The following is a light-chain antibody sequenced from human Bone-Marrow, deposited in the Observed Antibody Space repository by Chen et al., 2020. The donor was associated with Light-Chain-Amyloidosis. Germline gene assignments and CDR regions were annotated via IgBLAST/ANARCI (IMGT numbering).Light chain of an antibody. CDR3: QQYGTSPLT. Sequence: EIVLTQSPGTLSLSPGEGANLSCRASQTISSNYLTWYQQKFGQAPRLLIYGSSSRATGIPDRFTGSESGTDFTHTINRLEPEDFAMYYCQQYGTSPLTFGGGTKVEIK. J-gene: IGKJ4*01. CDR1: QTISSNY. CDR2: GSS. V-gene: IGKV3-20*01.